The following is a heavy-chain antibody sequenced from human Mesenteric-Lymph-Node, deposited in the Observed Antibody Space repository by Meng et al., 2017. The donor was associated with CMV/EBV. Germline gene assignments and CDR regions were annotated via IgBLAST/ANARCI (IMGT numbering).Heavy chain of an antibody. CDR3: ATPQGGMAVGASDAFDI. CDR2: ISSSGSTI. CDR1: GFTFSDYY. Sequence: GESLKISCAASGFTFSDYYMSWIRQAPGKGLEWVSYISSSGSTIFYADSVKGRFTISRDNARNSLYLQMNSLRAEDTAVYYCATPQGGMAVGASDAFDIWGQGTMVTVSS. D-gene: IGHD6-19*01. V-gene: IGHV3-11*04. J-gene: IGHJ3*02.